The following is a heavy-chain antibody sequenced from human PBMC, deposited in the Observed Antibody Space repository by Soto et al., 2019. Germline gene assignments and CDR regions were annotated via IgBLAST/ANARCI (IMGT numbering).Heavy chain of an antibody. CDR3: ARDRKQQWLVAYFDY. D-gene: IGHD6-19*01. CDR2: ISSSSSYI. Sequence: EVQLVESGGGLVKPGGSLRLSCAASGFTFSSYSMNWVRQAPGKGREWVSSISSSSSYIYYADSVKGRFTISRDNAKNSLYLQMNSLRAEDTAVYYCARDRKQQWLVAYFDYWGQGTLVTVSS. CDR1: GFTFSSYS. V-gene: IGHV3-21*01. J-gene: IGHJ4*02.